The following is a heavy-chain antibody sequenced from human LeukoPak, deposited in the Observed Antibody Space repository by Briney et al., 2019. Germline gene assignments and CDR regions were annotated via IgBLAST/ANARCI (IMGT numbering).Heavy chain of an antibody. V-gene: IGHV1-2*02. Sequence: ASVKVSCKASGYTFTGYYMHWVRQAPGQGLEWMGWINPNSGGTNYAQKFQGRVTMTRDTSISTAYIELSRLRSDDTAVYYCARVSYDYVWGSYRYTRAFDIWGQGTMATVSS. D-gene: IGHD3-16*02. CDR1: GYTFTGYY. CDR2: INPNSGGT. CDR3: ARVSYDYVWGSYRYTRAFDI. J-gene: IGHJ3*02.